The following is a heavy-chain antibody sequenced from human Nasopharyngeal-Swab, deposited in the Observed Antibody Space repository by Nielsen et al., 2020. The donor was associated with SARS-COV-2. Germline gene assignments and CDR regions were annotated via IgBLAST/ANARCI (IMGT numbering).Heavy chain of an antibody. J-gene: IGHJ4*02. Sequence: ESLKISCTVSGGSISSSSYYWGWIRQPPGKGLEWIGSIYYSGSTYYNPSLKSRVTISVDTSKNQFSLKLSSVTAADTAVYYCARDRGRGVEPFDYWGQGTLVTVSS. CDR1: GGSISSSSYY. D-gene: IGHD1-14*01. V-gene: IGHV4-39*07. CDR3: ARDRGRGVEPFDY. CDR2: IYYSGST.